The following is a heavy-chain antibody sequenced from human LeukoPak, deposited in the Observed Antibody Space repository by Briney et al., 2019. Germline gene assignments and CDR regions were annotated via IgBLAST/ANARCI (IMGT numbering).Heavy chain of an antibody. CDR2: INAGNGNT. Sequence: ASVKVSCKASGYTFTSYAMHWVRQAPGQRLEWMGWINAGNGNTKYSQKFQGRVTITRDTSASTAYMELSSLRSEDTAVYYCATERTTDYGGNFLFGYWGQGTLVTVSS. J-gene: IGHJ4*02. CDR3: ATERTTDYGGNFLFGY. CDR1: GYTFTSYA. D-gene: IGHD4-23*01. V-gene: IGHV1-3*01.